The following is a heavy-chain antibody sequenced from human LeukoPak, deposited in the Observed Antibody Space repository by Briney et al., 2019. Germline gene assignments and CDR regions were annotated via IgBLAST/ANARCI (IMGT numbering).Heavy chain of an antibody. D-gene: IGHD3-3*01. J-gene: IGHJ4*02. CDR3: ARTVFGPPYYFDY. CDR1: GGSISSYY. CDR2: IYYSGST. Sequence: SETLSLTCTVSGGSISSYYWSWIRQPPGKGLEWIGYIYYSGSTNYNPSLKSRVTISVDTSKNQFSLKLSSVTAADTVVYYCARTVFGPPYYFDYWGQGTLVTVSS. V-gene: IGHV4-59*08.